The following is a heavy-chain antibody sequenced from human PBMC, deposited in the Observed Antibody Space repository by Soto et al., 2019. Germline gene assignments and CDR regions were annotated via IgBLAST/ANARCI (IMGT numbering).Heavy chain of an antibody. CDR1: GFTFSSYA. D-gene: IGHD3-10*01. CDR3: AKDHRGRITMVNY. CDR2: ISGSGGST. J-gene: IGHJ4*02. V-gene: IGHV3-23*01. Sequence: PGGSLGLSCAASGFTFSSYAMSWVRQAPGKGLEWVSAISGSGGSTYYADSVKGRFTISRDNFKNTLYLQMNSLRAEDTAVYYCAKDHRGRITMVNYWGQGTLVTVSS.